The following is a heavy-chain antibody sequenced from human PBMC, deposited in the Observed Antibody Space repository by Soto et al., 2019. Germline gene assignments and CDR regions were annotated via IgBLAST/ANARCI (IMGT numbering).Heavy chain of an antibody. D-gene: IGHD3-22*01. CDR1: GYTFTNHG. V-gene: IGHV1-18*01. Sequence: QVQLVQSGAEVKKPGASVKVFCKASGYTFTNHGISWVRQAPGHGLEWMGWVSAYTGETKYAQSLQGRVIMTTDTSTNTAYMELRSLSSDDTAVVYCARDSPSSGLLGTNYWGHGTLVPVSS. CDR3: ARDSPSSGLLGTNY. CDR2: VSAYTGET. J-gene: IGHJ4*01.